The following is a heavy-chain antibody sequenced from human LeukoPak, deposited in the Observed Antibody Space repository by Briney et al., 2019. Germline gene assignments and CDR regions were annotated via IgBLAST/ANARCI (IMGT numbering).Heavy chain of an antibody. CDR2: IYYSGST. Sequence: SETLSLTCTVSGGSISSSSYYWGWIRQPPGKGLEWIGSIYYSGSTYYNPSLKSRVTISVDTSKNQFSLKLSSVTAADTAVYYCARDHENDFWSGYYRYWVFDYWGQGTLVTVSS. V-gene: IGHV4-39*07. D-gene: IGHD3-3*01. J-gene: IGHJ4*02. CDR1: GGSISSSSYY. CDR3: ARDHENDFWSGYYRYWVFDY.